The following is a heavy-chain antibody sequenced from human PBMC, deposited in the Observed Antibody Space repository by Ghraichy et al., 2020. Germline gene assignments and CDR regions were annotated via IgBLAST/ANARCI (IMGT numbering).Heavy chain of an antibody. J-gene: IGHJ6*02. D-gene: IGHD3-16*01. CDR2: IKSKTDGGTT. Sequence: GGSLRLSCAASGFTFSNAWMSWVRQAPGKGLEWVGRIKSKTDGGTTDYAAPVKGRFTISRDDSKNTLYLQMNSLKTEDTAVYYCTTDPHGGYYGMDVWGQGTTVTVSS. CDR3: TTDPHGGYYGMDV. V-gene: IGHV3-15*01. CDR1: GFTFSNAW.